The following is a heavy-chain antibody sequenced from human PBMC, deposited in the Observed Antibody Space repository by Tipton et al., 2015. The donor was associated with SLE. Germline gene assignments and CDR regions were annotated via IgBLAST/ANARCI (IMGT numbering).Heavy chain of an antibody. V-gene: IGHV3-30*02. D-gene: IGHD3-16*01. CDR1: GFTFRTSD. J-gene: IGHJ4*02. Sequence: SLRLSCVASGFTFRTSDMHWVRQAPGKSLKWVAFIRKDGSDKYYVDSVKGRFTISRDNAKNSLYLQMNSLRAEDTAMYYCARGGMFRNDYWGQGTLVTVSS. CDR3: ARGGMFRNDY. CDR2: IRKDGSDK.